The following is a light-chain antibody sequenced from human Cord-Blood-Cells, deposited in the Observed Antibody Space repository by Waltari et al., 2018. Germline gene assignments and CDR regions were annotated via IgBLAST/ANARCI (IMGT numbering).Light chain of an antibody. CDR2: LGS. V-gene: IGKV2-28*01. CDR3: MQALHPYT. J-gene: IGKJ2*01. Sequence: VLTQSPLSLPVTPGVPTSNSCSPSQSLLHSNGYNYLAWYLQKPGQSPQLLIYLGSNRASGVPDRFSGSGSGTDFTLKISRVEAEDVGVYYCMQALHPYTFGQGTKLEIK. CDR1: QSLLHSNGYNY.